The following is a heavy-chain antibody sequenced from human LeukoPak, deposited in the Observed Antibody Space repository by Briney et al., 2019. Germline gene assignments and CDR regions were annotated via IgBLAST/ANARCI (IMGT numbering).Heavy chain of an antibody. V-gene: IGHV3-11*01. CDR1: GFTFSDYY. CDR3: ATSTYCSGGNCYSRTLQY. Sequence: GSLRLSCAASGFTFSDYYMSWIRQAPGKGLEWVSYISSSGSTIYYADSVKGRFTISRDNAKNSLYLQMNSLRAEDTAVYYCATSTYCSGGNCYSRTLQYWGQGTLVTVSS. CDR2: ISSSGSTI. D-gene: IGHD2-15*01. J-gene: IGHJ4*02.